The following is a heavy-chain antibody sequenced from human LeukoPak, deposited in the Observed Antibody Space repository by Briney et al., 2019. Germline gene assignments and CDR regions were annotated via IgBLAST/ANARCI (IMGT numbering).Heavy chain of an antibody. D-gene: IGHD3-22*01. J-gene: IGHJ4*02. V-gene: IGHV3-9*01. CDR3: AKGRYYGSGGTDFDY. CDR1: GFTFDNYA. Sequence: GGSLRLSCAASGFTFDNYAMHWVRQDPGKGLEWGSGISWNSGSIDYADSVKGRFTISRDNAKNSLYLQMNSLRTEDTALYYCAKGRYYGSGGTDFDYWGQGTLVTVSS. CDR2: ISWNSGSI.